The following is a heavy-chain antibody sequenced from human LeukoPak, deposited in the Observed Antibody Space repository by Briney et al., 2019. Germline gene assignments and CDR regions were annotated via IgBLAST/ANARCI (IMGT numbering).Heavy chain of an antibody. CDR2: IYHSGAT. Sequence: SETLSLTCAVSGGSISSSSTNCWSWVRQPPGEGLGWIGEIYHSGATNYNPSLKSRVTMLLDKSKNQFSLKLNSVTAADTAVYYCARNGGNSDYDYWGQGTLVTVSA. D-gene: IGHD4-23*01. CDR3: ARNGGNSDYDY. J-gene: IGHJ4*02. V-gene: IGHV4-4*02. CDR1: GGSISSSSTNC.